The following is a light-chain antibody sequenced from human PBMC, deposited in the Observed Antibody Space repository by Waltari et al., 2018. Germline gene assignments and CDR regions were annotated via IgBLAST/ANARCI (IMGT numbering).Light chain of an antibody. CDR3: QVYKRGGDHDYV. V-gene: IGLV3-21*03. CDR2: DDS. Sequence: SYVLTQPPSVSVAPGKTATITCGGNIGGKSVPWYPRKGGQAPVLVVYDDSDRPSGIPERFSGSTSGSMATLTISGVEAGDEADYFCQVYKRGGDHDYVFGTGTKVTVL. CDR1: IGGKS. J-gene: IGLJ1*01.